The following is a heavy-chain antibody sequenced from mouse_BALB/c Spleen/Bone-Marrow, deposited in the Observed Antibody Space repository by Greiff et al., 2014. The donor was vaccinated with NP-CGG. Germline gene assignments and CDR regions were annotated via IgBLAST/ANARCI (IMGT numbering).Heavy chain of an antibody. D-gene: IGHD3-3*01. CDR1: GYTFTDYA. J-gene: IGHJ3*01. CDR2: ITTYSAHA. CDR3: ARGGTGPFPY. Sequence: QVQLQQPGPELARPGESVKISCKGSGYTFTDYAMHWVKQSHAKSLERIGVITTYSAHAKYNQKFKGKATMTVDKSSSTAYLELARLTSEDSDIYYCARGGTGPFPYWGQGTLVTVSA. V-gene: IGHV1-67*01.